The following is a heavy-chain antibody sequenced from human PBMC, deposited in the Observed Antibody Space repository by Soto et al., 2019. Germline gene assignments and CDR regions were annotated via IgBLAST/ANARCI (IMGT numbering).Heavy chain of an antibody. Sequence: PGGSLRLSCAASGFTVSSKYMSWVRQAPGKGLEWVSLIQSGGPTFYADSVKGSLPTSRDISENTVFFQLDSLRAEDTAFFYCARDDVLCDGGRCYGVPLDVGGKGTTVTVPS. V-gene: IGHV3-66*01. D-gene: IGHD2-15*01. CDR3: ARDDVLCDGGRCYGVPLDV. CDR1: GFTVSSKY. CDR2: IQSGGPT. J-gene: IGHJ6*04.